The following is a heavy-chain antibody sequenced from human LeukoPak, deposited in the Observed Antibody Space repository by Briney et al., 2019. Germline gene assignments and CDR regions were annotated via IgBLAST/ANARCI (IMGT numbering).Heavy chain of an antibody. D-gene: IGHD4-23*01. CDR1: GGSISSSSYY. J-gene: IGHJ5*02. Sequence: SETLSLTCTVSGGSISSSSYYWGWIRQPPGKGLEWIGYIYQSGSTYYNPSLKSRVTISVDTSKNQFSLKLSSVTAADTAVYYCARHYGGKNWFDPWGQGTLVTVSS. CDR3: ARHYGGKNWFDP. CDR2: IYQSGST. V-gene: IGHV4-39*01.